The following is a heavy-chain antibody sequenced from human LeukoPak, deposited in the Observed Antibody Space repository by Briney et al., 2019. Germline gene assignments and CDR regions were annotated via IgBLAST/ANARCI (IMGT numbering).Heavy chain of an antibody. CDR3: ARHPIAAATDYFDY. CDR2: ISAYNGNT. D-gene: IGHD6-13*01. J-gene: IGHJ4*02. V-gene: IGHV1-18*04. CDR1: GYTFTSYG. Sequence: ASVKVSCKASGYTFTSYGISWVRQAPGQGLEWMGWISAYNGNTNYAQKLQGRVTMTTDTSTSTAYMELRSLRSDDTAVYYCARHPIAAATDYFDYWGQGTLVTVPS.